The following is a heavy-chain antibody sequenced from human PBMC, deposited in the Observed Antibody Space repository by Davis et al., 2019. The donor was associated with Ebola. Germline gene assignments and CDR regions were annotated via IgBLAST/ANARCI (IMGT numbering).Heavy chain of an antibody. CDR1: GFTFSDNY. V-gene: IGHV3-11*01. Sequence: GSLKISCAASGFTFSDNYMTWIRQAPGKGLEWVAYISYSGATIYYADSVKGRFTISRDNAKNSLHLQMNSLRVEDTAMYYCVSLLHWGQGARVTVSS. CDR3: VSLLH. J-gene: IGHJ4*02. CDR2: ISYSGATI.